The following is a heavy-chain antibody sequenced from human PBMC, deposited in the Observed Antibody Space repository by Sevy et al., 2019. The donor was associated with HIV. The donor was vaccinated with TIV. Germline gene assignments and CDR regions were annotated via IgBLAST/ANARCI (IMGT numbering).Heavy chain of an antibody. D-gene: IGHD5-18*01. J-gene: IGHJ4*02. CDR1: GFTFSSYA. Sequence: GGSLRLSCAASGFTFSSYAMHWVRQAPGKGLEWVAVISYDGSNKYYADSVKGRFTISRDNSKNTLYLQMNSLRAEDTAVYYCARSYGVDYWGQGTLVTVSS. CDR2: ISYDGSNK. CDR3: ARSYGVDY. V-gene: IGHV3-30*04.